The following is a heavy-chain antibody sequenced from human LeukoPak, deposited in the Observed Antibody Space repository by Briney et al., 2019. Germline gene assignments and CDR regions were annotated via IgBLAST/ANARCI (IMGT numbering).Heavy chain of an antibody. Sequence: GASVKVSCKASGYTFTSYDINWVRQATGQGLEWMGWMNPNSGNTGYAQKFQGRVTMTRDTSTSTVYMELSSLRSEDTAVYYCARSPPYGGYVVFGELFDYWGQGTLVTVSS. CDR1: GYTFTSYD. J-gene: IGHJ4*02. CDR2: MNPNSGNT. V-gene: IGHV1-8*01. D-gene: IGHD4-17*01. CDR3: ARSPPYGGYVVFGELFDY.